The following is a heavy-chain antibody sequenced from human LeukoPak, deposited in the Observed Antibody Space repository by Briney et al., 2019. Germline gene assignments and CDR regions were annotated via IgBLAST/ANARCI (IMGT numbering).Heavy chain of an antibody. J-gene: IGHJ5*02. CDR1: GYTFTSYG. CDR2: IRAYNGNT. Sequence: ASVKVSCKASGYTFTSYGINWVRQAPGQGLEWMGWIRAYNGNTKYAQKFQGTVTMTTDTSTTTAYMELRSLRYDDTAVYYCARGNGETVSTSLNWFDPWGQGTLVTVSS. D-gene: IGHD5/OR15-5a*01. CDR3: ARGNGETVSTSLNWFDP. V-gene: IGHV1-18*01.